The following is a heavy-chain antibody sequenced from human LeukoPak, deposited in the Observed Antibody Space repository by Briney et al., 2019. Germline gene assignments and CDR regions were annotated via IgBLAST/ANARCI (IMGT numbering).Heavy chain of an antibody. CDR3: ASPFRGSADY. Sequence: TSETLSLTCTVSGGSISSSSYYWGWIRQPPGKGLEWSGSIYYSGSTYYNPSLKSRVTISVDTSKNQFSLKLSSVTAADTAVYYCASPFRGSADYWGQGTLVTVSS. CDR1: GGSISSSSYY. J-gene: IGHJ4*02. CDR2: IYYSGST. V-gene: IGHV4-39*01. D-gene: IGHD5-12*01.